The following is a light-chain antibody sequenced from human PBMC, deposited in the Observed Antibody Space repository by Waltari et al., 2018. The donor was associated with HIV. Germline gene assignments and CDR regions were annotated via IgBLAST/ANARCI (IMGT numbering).Light chain of an antibody. CDR2: MAS. V-gene: IGKV4-1*01. CDR3: QQYYSTPRYT. CDR1: QSVFYSSNNKNY. J-gene: IGKJ2*01. Sequence: DIVMTQSPDSLAVSLGERATINCKSSQSVFYSSNNKNYLAWYQQKPGQPPKLLIYMASTRESGVPDRFSGSGSGTDFTLTISSLQAEDVAVYYCQQYYSTPRYTFGQGTKLEIK.